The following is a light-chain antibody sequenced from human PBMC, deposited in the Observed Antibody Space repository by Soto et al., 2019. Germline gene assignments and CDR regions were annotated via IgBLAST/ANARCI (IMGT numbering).Light chain of an antibody. J-gene: IGKJ1*01. Sequence: RSWLPGERATLSCRASQRITSTFLAWYQQKPGLAPRLILYDTSFRATGIPDRFSGSGSGTDFTLTISRLDPEDFAVYYCQQYGSSPSFGQGTKVDIK. CDR1: QRITSTF. V-gene: IGKV3D-20*01. CDR3: QQYGSSPS. CDR2: DTS.